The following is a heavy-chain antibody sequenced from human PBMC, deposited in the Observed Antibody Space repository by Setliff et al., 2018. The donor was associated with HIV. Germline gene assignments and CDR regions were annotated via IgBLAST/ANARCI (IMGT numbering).Heavy chain of an antibody. CDR1: GYTFNTYD. J-gene: IGHJ4*02. CDR2: MNADSGSA. CDR3: ARICRNFWSGCVADS. V-gene: IGHV1-8*02. D-gene: IGHD3-3*01. Sequence: ASVKVSCKASGYTFNTYDLVWVRQTSGQGLEWMGSMNADSGSAVYAPQFQGRVTMTRNTSISTAYMDMSRLRSEDTAVYYCARICRNFWSGCVADSWGQGTLVTVSS.